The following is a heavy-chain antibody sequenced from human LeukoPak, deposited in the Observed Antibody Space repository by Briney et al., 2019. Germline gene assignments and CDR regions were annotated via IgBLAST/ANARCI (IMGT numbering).Heavy chain of an antibody. CDR2: INRNGGST. V-gene: IGHV3-20*04. D-gene: IGHD1-14*01. Sequence: GGSLRLSCKASGFTFDDYGMSWVRQPPGKGLEWVSGINRNGGSTDYADSVKGRFTIPRDNAKNSHFLQMNSLRVEDTALYYCARGFRNGPFDCWGQGTLDTVSS. CDR3: ARGFRNGPFDC. CDR1: GFTFDDYG. J-gene: IGHJ4*02.